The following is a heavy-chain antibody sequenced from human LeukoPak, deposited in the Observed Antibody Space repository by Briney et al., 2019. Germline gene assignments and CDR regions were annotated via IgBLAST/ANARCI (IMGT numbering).Heavy chain of an antibody. CDR1: GYSFTSYW. J-gene: IGHJ5*02. CDR2: IDPSDSYT. D-gene: IGHD1-26*01. CDR3: ARTPPSGSCERNWFDP. Sequence: GESLRISCKGSGYSFTSYWISWVRQMPGKGLEWMGRIDPSDSYTNYSPSFQGHVTISADKSISTAYLQWGSLKVSDTAMYYCARTPPSGSCERNWFDPWGQGTLVTVSS. V-gene: IGHV5-10-1*01.